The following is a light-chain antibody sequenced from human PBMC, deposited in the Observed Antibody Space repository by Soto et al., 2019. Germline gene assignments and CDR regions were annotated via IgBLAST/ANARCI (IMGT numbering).Light chain of an antibody. CDR3: RQYGTSRWT. CDR1: QSVSSSY. V-gene: IGKV3-20*01. J-gene: IGKJ1*01. CDR2: GAS. Sequence: EIVLTQSPGTLSLSPGERATLSCWASQSVSSSYLAWYQQKPGQAPRLLIYGASSRATGTPDRFSGSGSGTDFTLTISRLEPEDFAVYYCRQYGTSRWTFGQGTKVDIK.